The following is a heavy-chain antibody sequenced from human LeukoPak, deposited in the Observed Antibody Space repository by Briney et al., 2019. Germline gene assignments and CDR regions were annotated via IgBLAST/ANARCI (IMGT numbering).Heavy chain of an antibody. D-gene: IGHD4-11*01. CDR1: GYTFTSYD. J-gene: IGHJ6*03. V-gene: IGHV1-8*01. Sequence: ASVKVSCKASGYTFTSYDINWVRQATGQGLEWMGWMNPNSGNTGYAQKFQGRVTMTRNTSISTAYMGLSSLRSEDTAVYYCASWEVTKFASYYYYYMDVWGKGTTVTVSS. CDR3: ASWEVTKFASYYYYYMDV. CDR2: MNPNSGNT.